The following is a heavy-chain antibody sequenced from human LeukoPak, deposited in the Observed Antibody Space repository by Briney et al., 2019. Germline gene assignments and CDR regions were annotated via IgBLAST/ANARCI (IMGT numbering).Heavy chain of an antibody. CDR2: INPNSGDT. CDR3: ARDRSTGATAGTLYWFDP. CDR1: GYTFTAYY. D-gene: IGHD6-13*01. Sequence: ASVKVSCKASGYTFTAYYMHWVRQAPGQGLEWMGWINPNSGDTNYAQKFQDRVTMTRDTSINTAYMELSRLRSDDTAIYHCARDRSTGATAGTLYWFDPWGQGPLVTVSS. V-gene: IGHV1-2*02. J-gene: IGHJ5*02.